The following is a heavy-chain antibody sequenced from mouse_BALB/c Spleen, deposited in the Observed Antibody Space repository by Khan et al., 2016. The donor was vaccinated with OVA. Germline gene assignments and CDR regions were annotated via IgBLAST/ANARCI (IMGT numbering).Heavy chain of an antibody. V-gene: IGHV2-2*02. CDR2: IWSGGST. CDR1: GFSLTSYG. D-gene: IGHD2-4*01. J-gene: IGHJ3*01. Sequence: QVQLKPSGPGLVQPSQCLSITCTASGFSLTSYGIHWVRQSPGKGLEWLGVIWSGGSTDYDAAFISRLSISKDNSKSQVFFKMNSLQGNDTAIYYCARNYDYDGGVVYWGQGTLVTVSA. CDR3: ARNYDYDGGVVY.